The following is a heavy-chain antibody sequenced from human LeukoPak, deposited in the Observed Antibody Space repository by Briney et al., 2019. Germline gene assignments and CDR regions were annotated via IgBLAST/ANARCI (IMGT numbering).Heavy chain of an antibody. D-gene: IGHD3-22*01. CDR1: GFTFSSYA. Sequence: GGSLRLSCAASGFTFSSYAMSWVRQAPGKGLGWVSAISGSGGSTYYADSVKGRFTISRDNSKNTLYLQMNSLRAEDTAVYYCAKSAIVVVITPSAFDIWGQGTMVTVSS. CDR2: ISGSGGST. CDR3: AKSAIVVVITPSAFDI. V-gene: IGHV3-23*01. J-gene: IGHJ3*02.